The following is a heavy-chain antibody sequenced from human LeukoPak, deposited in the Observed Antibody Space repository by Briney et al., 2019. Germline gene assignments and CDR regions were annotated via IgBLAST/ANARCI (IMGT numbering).Heavy chain of an antibody. D-gene: IGHD5-12*01. CDR3: ATDRRVDDAFDI. J-gene: IGHJ3*02. Sequence: GASVKVSCKASGYTFTSYYMHWVRQAPGKGLEWMGGFDPEDGETIYAQKFQGRVTMTEDTSTDTAYMELSSLRSEDTAVYYCATDRRVDDAFDIWGQGTMVTVSS. V-gene: IGHV1-24*01. CDR1: GYTFTSYY. CDR2: FDPEDGET.